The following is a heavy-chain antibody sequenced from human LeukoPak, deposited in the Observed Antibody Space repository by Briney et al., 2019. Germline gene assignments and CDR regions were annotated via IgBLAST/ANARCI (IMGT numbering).Heavy chain of an antibody. CDR3: ARGPTQYGSGSYDPGLPDY. CDR1: GYTFTSYG. CDR2: ISAYNGNT. V-gene: IGHV1-18*01. D-gene: IGHD3-10*01. Sequence: GASVKVSCKASGYTFTSYGISWVRQAPGQGLEWMGWISAYNGNTNYAQKLQGRVTMTTDTSTSTAYMELSSLRSEDTAVYYCARGPTQYGSGSYDPGLPDYWGQGTLVTVSS. J-gene: IGHJ4*02.